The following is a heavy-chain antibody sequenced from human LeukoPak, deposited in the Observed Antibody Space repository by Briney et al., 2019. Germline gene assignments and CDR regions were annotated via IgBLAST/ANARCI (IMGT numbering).Heavy chain of an antibody. D-gene: IGHD2-21*02. CDR3: AKDGTRYCGGDCSWDF. CDR1: GFTFSSYG. V-gene: IGHV3-30*18. Sequence: GGSLRLSCAASGFTFSSYGMHWIRQAPGKGLEWVAVISYDGTNKYYADSVKGRFTISRDNSKNTLYLQMNSLRAEDTAVYYCAKDGTRYCGGDCSWDFWVQGTLVTVSS. J-gene: IGHJ4*02. CDR2: ISYDGTNK.